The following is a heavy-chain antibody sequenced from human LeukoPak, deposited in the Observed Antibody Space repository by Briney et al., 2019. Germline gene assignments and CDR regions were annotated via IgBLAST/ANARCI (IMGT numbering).Heavy chain of an antibody. CDR1: GYTFTGYY. Sequence: PGASVKVSCQASGYTFTGYYMHWVRQAPGQGLEWVGWINPNSGGTNYAQNVQGRVTMTSDTAHNPAYIQMDRLRADDTAVYYGARDDGVCFGDERGQGTLVPVSS. D-gene: IGHD3-10*01. V-gene: IGHV1-2*02. CDR2: INPNSGGT. J-gene: IGHJ4*02. CDR3: ARDDGVCFGDE.